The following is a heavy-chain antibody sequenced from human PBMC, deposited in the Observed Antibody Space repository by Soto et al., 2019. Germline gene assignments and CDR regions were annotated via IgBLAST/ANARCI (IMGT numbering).Heavy chain of an antibody. D-gene: IGHD3-10*01. CDR2: ISGSGGST. CDR3: AKSLKVRGYYYYYGMDV. CDR1: GFTFSSYA. J-gene: IGHJ6*02. Sequence: GGSLRLSCAASGFTFSSYAMSWVRQAPGKGLEWVSAISGSGGSTYYADSVKGRFTISRDNSKNTLYLQMNSLRAEDTAVYYCAKSLKVRGYYYYYGMDVWGQGTTVTVSS. V-gene: IGHV3-23*01.